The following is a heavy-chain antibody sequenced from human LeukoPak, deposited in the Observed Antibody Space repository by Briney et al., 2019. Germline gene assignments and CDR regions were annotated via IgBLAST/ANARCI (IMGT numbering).Heavy chain of an antibody. V-gene: IGHV3-33*01. Sequence: GGSLRLSCAASGFTFSSYGMHWVRQAPGKGLEWVAVIWYDGSNRYYADSVKGRFTISRDSSKNTLYLQMNSLRAEDTAVYYCARYVTTVTYFEYWGQGTLVTVSS. D-gene: IGHD4-17*01. CDR2: IWYDGSNR. J-gene: IGHJ4*02. CDR1: GFTFSSYG. CDR3: ARYVTTVTYFEY.